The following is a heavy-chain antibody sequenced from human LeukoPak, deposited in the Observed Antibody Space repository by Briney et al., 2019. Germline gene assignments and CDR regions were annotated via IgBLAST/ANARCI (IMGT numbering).Heavy chain of an antibody. V-gene: IGHV4-59*01. CDR2: IYYSGST. D-gene: IGHD6-19*01. Sequence: SETLSLTCTVSGGSISSYYWSWIRQPPGKGLEWIGYIYYSGSTNYNPSLKSRVTISVDTSKNQFSLKLSSVTAADTAVYYCARGEHRYSTGWSYFYGMDVWGQGTTVTVSS. CDR1: GGSISSYY. J-gene: IGHJ6*02. CDR3: ARGEHRYSTGWSYFYGMDV.